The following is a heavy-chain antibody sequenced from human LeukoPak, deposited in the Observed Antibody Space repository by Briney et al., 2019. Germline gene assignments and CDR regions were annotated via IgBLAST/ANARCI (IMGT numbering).Heavy chain of an antibody. Sequence: SETLSLTCAVYGGSFSSYYWSWIRQPAGKGLEWIGRIYTSGSTNYNPSLKSRVTMSVDTSKNQFSLKLSSVTAADTAVYYCARDTIFGVVIPHDAFDIWGQGTMVTVSS. CDR2: IYTSGST. J-gene: IGHJ3*02. D-gene: IGHD3-3*01. V-gene: IGHV4-4*07. CDR1: GGSFSSYY. CDR3: ARDTIFGVVIPHDAFDI.